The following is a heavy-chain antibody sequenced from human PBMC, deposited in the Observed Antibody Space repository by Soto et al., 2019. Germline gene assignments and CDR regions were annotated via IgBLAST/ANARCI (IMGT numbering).Heavy chain of an antibody. V-gene: IGHV4-31*03. J-gene: IGHJ4*02. CDR3: SAGGSYFPS. CDR1: GGSISSGDYY. CDR2: IYYNGNT. D-gene: IGHD1-26*01. Sequence: SETLSLTCTVSGGSISSGDYYWSWIRQLPGKDLEWIAYIYYNGNTYYTPSLKSRATISLDTSRNQFFLNLNSLKTEDTAVYYCSAGGSYFPSWSQGTPVTVSS.